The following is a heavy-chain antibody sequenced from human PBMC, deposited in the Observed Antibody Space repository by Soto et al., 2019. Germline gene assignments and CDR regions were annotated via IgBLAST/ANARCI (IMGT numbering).Heavy chain of an antibody. CDR2: ISSGGTTT. J-gene: IGHJ4*02. CDR3: ARFGTSYDTSGFLY. Sequence: XGSLRLSCAASGFTFGSHCMHWVRQAPGKGLVYVSRISSGGTTTNYAESVKGRFTISRDNARNTLYLQMNSLRVEDTAVYYCARFGTSYDTSGFLYWGQGTPVTVSS. D-gene: IGHD3-22*01. V-gene: IGHV3-74*01. CDR1: GFTFGSHC.